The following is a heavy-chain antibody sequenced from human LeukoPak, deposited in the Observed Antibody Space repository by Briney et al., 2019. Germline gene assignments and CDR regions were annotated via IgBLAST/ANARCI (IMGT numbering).Heavy chain of an antibody. Sequence: GGSLRLSCAASGFTFSSYAMHWVRQAPGKGLEWVAVISYDGSNKYYADSVKGRFTISRDNSKNTLYLQMNSLRAEDTAVYYCASRKYSSSSPTFDCWGQGTLVTVSS. CDR3: ASRKYSSSSPTFDC. D-gene: IGHD6-6*01. CDR2: ISYDGSNK. CDR1: GFTFSSYA. V-gene: IGHV3-30-3*01. J-gene: IGHJ4*02.